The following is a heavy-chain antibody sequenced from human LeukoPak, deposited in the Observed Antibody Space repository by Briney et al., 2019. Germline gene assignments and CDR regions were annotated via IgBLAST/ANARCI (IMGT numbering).Heavy chain of an antibody. V-gene: IGHV3-48*03. CDR1: GFTFSSYE. D-gene: IGHD3-3*01. J-gene: IGHJ3*02. CDR3: AEDFWSGYYTPLGAFDI. Sequence: PGGSLRLSCAASGFTFSSYEMNWVRQAPGKGLEWISYITIDGDTIYYADSVKGRFTISRDNSKNTLYLQMSSLRAEDTAVYYCAEDFWSGYYTPLGAFDIWGQGTMVTVSS. CDR2: ITIDGDTI.